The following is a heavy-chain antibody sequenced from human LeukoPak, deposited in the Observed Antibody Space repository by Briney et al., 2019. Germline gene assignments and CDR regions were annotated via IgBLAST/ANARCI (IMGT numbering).Heavy chain of an antibody. CDR3: ARAPRAYCSTTGSCFQDY. J-gene: IGHJ4*02. Sequence: SETLSLTCTVSGYLISSGYYCGWIRQPPGNGLQWIGSIYHSGTTYYNPSLESRVTMSVDKSKNQFSLNLTSVTAADTAIYFCARAPRAYCSTTGSCFQDYWGQGTLVTVSS. V-gene: IGHV4-38-2*02. CDR2: IYHSGTT. CDR1: GYLISSGYY. D-gene: IGHD2-2*01.